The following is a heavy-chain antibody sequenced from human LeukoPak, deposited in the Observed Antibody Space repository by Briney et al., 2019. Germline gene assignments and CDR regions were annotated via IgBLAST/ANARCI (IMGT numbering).Heavy chain of an antibody. CDR2: IYYSGST. CDR1: GGSISSYY. Sequence: SETLSLTCTVSGGSISSYYWSWIRQPPGKGLEWIGYIYYSGSTNYNPSLKSRVTISVDTSKNQFSLKLSSVTATDTAVYYCARDGYGSGSYYSPESDAFDIWGQGTMVTVSS. D-gene: IGHD3-10*01. CDR3: ARDGYGSGSYYSPESDAFDI. V-gene: IGHV4-59*12. J-gene: IGHJ3*02.